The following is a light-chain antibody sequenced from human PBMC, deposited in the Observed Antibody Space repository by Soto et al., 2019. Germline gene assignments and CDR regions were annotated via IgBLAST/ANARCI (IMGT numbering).Light chain of an antibody. CDR1: SSDVGSYNL. CDR2: EGS. Sequence: QSALTQPASVSGSPGQSITISCTGTSSDVGSYNLVSWYQQHPGKAPKLMIYEGSKRPSGVSNRFSGSKSGNTASLTISGLQAADEADYYCCSYAGSNTYVFGTGTKLTVL. J-gene: IGLJ1*01. V-gene: IGLV2-23*01. CDR3: CSYAGSNTYV.